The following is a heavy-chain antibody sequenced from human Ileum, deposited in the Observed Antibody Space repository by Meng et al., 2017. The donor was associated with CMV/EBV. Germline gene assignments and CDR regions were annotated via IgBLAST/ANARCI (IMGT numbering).Heavy chain of an antibody. V-gene: IGHV4-39*07. CDR2: IYYTGTT. CDR3: ARGFYDFWEPDY. CDR1: GGSISSGSHF. D-gene: IGHD3/OR15-3a*01. J-gene: IGHJ4*01. Sequence: QLQLQESGPGRVTPSETLSLTCSVSGGSISSGSHFWVWIRQPPGKGLEWIGTIYYTGTTYYNPSLKSRVTISVDTSKNQFSLKLSSVTAADTALYYCARGFYDFWEPDYWGHGTLVTVSS.